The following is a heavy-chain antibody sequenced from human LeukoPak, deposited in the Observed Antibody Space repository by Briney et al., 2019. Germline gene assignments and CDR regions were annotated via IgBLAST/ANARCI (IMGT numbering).Heavy chain of an antibody. CDR2: IKEDGNKK. Sequence: GGSLRLSCAASGFTFSSYWMSWVRQTPGKGLEWVANIKEDGNKKYYVDSVKGRFTISRDNAKNSLYLQMSSLRAEDAAVYYCAREGGYQYYYAMDVRGQGTTVTVSS. CDR1: GFTFSSYW. D-gene: IGHD3-16*01. CDR3: AREGGYQYYYAMDV. V-gene: IGHV3-7*01. J-gene: IGHJ6*02.